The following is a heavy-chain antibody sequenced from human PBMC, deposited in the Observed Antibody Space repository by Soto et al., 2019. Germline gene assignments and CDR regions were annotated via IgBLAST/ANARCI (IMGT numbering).Heavy chain of an antibody. Sequence: PSPTLSLTCPIPGDSVSTNSTAWNWIRQSPSRGLEWLGRTYYRSKWYNDYAVSVKSRVTINPDTSRNQFSLQLDSVTPEDTPVYFCARAVWSPIGRYYYCLDVWGQGSTVTVSS. D-gene: IGHD3-16*01. CDR3: ARAVWSPIGRYYYCLDV. CDR1: GDSVSTNSTA. J-gene: IGHJ6*02. CDR2: TYYRSKWYN. V-gene: IGHV6-1*01.